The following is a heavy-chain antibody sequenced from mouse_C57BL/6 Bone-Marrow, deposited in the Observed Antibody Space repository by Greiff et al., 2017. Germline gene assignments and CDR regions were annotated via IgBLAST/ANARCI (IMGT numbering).Heavy chain of an antibody. CDR1: GYTFTSYW. J-gene: IGHJ2*01. D-gene: IGHD2-4*01. CDR3: ARDGDTSIYDEYAFDY. V-gene: IGHV1-52*01. Sequence: VQLQQPGAELVRPGSSVKLSCTASGYTFTSYWMHWVKQRPKQGLEWIGNIDPADSETHYNQNFKDKSTLTGDKSTSTAYMQISSLTSEDSAAYYCARDGDTSIYDEYAFDYWGQGTTLTVSS. CDR2: IDPADSET.